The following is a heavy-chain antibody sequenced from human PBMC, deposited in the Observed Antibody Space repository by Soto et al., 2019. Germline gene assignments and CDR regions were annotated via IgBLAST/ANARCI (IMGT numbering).Heavy chain of an antibody. CDR1: GGSFSSYY. Sequence: QVQLQQWGAGLLKPSETLSLTCAVYGGSFSSYYWSWIRQSPGKGLEWIGEVNHSGSTNNNPSLKSRVTISVDTSKSHFSLKLTSITAADTAVYYCARGGGYDYLDYYYGMDVWGQGTTVTVSS. CDR2: VNHSGST. V-gene: IGHV4-34*01. D-gene: IGHD5-12*01. CDR3: ARGGGYDYLDYYYGMDV. J-gene: IGHJ6*02.